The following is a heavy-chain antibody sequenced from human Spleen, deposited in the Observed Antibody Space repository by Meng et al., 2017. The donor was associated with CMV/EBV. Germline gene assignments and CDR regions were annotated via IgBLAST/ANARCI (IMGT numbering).Heavy chain of an antibody. V-gene: IGHV3-66*02. CDR1: GFTVSRHY. Sequence: GESLKISCAASGFTVSRHYMSWVRQAPGKGLEWASVIYSGGSTYYADSVKGRFTISRDNSKNTLYLQMISLRAEDTAVYYCARDRGDGYLDYWGQGTLVTVSS. CDR2: IYSGGST. CDR3: ARDRGDGYLDY. J-gene: IGHJ4*02. D-gene: IGHD3-10*01.